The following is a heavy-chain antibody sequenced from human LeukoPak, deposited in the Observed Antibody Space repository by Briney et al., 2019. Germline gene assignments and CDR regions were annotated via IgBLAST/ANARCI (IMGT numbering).Heavy chain of an antibody. Sequence: ASVKVSCKASGYTFTSYGISWVRQAPGQGLEWMVWISAYNGNTNYAQKLQGRVTMTTDTSTSTAYMELRSLRSDDTAVYYCARDIVVVPAAIGVGYYYYYGMDVWGQGTTVTVSS. D-gene: IGHD2-2*01. V-gene: IGHV1-18*01. J-gene: IGHJ6*02. CDR1: GYTFTSYG. CDR2: ISAYNGNT. CDR3: ARDIVVVPAAIGVGYYYYYGMDV.